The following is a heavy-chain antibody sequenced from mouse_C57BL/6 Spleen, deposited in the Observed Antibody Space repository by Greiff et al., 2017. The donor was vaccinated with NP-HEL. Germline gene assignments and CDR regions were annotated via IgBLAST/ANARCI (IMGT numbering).Heavy chain of an antibody. J-gene: IGHJ1*03. CDR2: IYPSDSET. V-gene: IGHV1-61*01. CDR3: ARMRSIYWYFEV. CDR1: GYTFTSYW. D-gene: IGHD2-10*02. Sequence: VQLQQPGAELVRPGSSVKLSCKASGYTFTSYWMDWVKQRPGQGLEWIGNIYPSDSETHYNQKFKDKATLTVDKSSSTAYMQLSSLTSEDSADYYCARMRSIYWYFEVWGTGTTVTVAS.